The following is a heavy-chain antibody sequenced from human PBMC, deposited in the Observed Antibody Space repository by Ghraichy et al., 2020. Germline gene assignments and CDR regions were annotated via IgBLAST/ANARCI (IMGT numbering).Heavy chain of an antibody. CDR3: AKGGWLDS. D-gene: IGHD6-19*01. CDR2: VSASGDYT. V-gene: IGHV3-23*01. J-gene: IGHJ4*02. CDR1: GFNFNIFD. Sequence: GGSLRLSCAASGFNFNIFDMSWVRQAPGKGLEWVSVVSASGDYTYYADSVKGRFTISRDNSKNTLYLQMNSLRAEDTAVYYCAKGGWLDSWGQGHLATVSS.